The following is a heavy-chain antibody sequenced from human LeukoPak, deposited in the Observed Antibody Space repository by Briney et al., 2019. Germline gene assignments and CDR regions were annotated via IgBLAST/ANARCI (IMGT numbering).Heavy chain of an antibody. D-gene: IGHD2-21*01. CDR1: GFTFSSYS. Sequence: GGSLRLSCAASGFTFSSYSVNWVRQAPGKGLEWVSYISSSSSYIYYPDSVKGRFTISRDNAKNSLYLQMNSLRAEDTAVYYCARERLLSANWFDPWGQGTLVTVSS. CDR3: ARERLLSANWFDP. CDR2: ISSSSSYI. J-gene: IGHJ5*02. V-gene: IGHV3-21*01.